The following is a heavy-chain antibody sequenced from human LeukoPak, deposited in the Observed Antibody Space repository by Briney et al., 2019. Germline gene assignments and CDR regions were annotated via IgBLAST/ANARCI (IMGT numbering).Heavy chain of an antibody. CDR3: ARDVVGATYFD. CDR2: IYSGGST. V-gene: IGHV3-53*01. J-gene: IGHJ4*02. D-gene: IGHD1-26*01. CDR1: GFTVSSNY. Sequence: PGGSLRLSCAASGFTVSSNYMTWVRQAPGKGLEWVSIIYSGGSTSYADSDKGRFTISRDNSKNTLYLQMNSLRAEDTAVYYCARDVVGATYFDWGQGTLVTVSS.